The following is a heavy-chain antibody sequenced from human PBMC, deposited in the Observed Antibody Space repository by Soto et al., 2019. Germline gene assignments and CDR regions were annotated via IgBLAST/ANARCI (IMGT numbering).Heavy chain of an antibody. CDR2: IIPIFGTA. Sequence: QVQLVQSGAEVKKPGSSVKVSCKASGGTFSSYAISWVRQAPGQGLEWMGGIIPIFGTANYAQKFQGRVTIPADESTSTAYMELSSLRSEDTAVYYCARGLVDTPPRGKTEPNYGMDVWGQGTTVTVSS. D-gene: IGHD5-18*01. J-gene: IGHJ6*02. CDR3: ARGLVDTPPRGKTEPNYGMDV. CDR1: GGTFSSYA. V-gene: IGHV1-69*12.